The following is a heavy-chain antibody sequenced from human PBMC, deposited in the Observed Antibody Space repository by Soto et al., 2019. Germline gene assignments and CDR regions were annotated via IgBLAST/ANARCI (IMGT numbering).Heavy chain of an antibody. Sequence: SLKISCAASGFTFSSYAMHWVRQAPGKGLEWVVVISYDGSNKYYADSVKGRFTISRDNSKNTLYLQMNSLRAEDTAVYYCARGSGYSYGRFYGMDVWGQGTTVTVSS. CDR3: ARGSGYSYGRFYGMDV. CDR2: ISYDGSNK. D-gene: IGHD5-18*01. V-gene: IGHV3-30-3*01. CDR1: GFTFSSYA. J-gene: IGHJ6*02.